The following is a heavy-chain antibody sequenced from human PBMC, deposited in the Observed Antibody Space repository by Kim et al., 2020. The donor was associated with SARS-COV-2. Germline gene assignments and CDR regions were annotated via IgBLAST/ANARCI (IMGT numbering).Heavy chain of an antibody. CDR1: GFTFSSYG. Sequence: GGSLRLFCAASGFTFSSYGMHWVRQAPGKGLEWVAVISYDGSNKYYADSVKGRFTISRDNSKNTLYLQMNSLRAEDTAVYYCAKDSAMFGELDSYGMDVCVQGTTVTVSS. J-gene: IGHJ6*02. CDR2: ISYDGSNK. CDR3: AKDSAMFGELDSYGMDV. D-gene: IGHD3-10*02. V-gene: IGHV3-30*18.